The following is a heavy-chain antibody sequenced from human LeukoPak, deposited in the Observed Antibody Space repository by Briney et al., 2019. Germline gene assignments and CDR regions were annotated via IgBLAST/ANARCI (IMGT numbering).Heavy chain of an antibody. V-gene: IGHV4-61*09. CDR1: GGSISSGSYC. J-gene: IGHJ4*02. D-gene: IGHD2-15*01. CDR3: ARRNRYCNGGSCAHHHDS. Sequence: SQTLSLTCTVSGGSISSGSYCWSWIRQPAGKGLEWIGHIHISGNTNYNPSLKSRVTISVDTSKNQFSLKLSSVTAADTALYYCARRNRYCNGGSCAHHHDSWGQGTLVIVSS. CDR2: IHISGNT.